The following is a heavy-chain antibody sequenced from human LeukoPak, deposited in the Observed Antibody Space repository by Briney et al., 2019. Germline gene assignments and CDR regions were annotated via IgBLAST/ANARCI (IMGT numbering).Heavy chain of an antibody. CDR1: GGTFSSYT. CDR3: ARDQGDSSSWYDEPWAGENWFDP. J-gene: IGHJ5*02. D-gene: IGHD6-13*01. Sequence: SVKVSCKASGGTFSSYTISWVRQAPGQGLEWMGRIIPILGIANYAQKFQGRVTITADKSTSTAYMELSSLRSEDTAVYYCARDQGDSSSWYDEPWAGENWFDPWGQGTLATVSS. CDR2: IIPILGIA. V-gene: IGHV1-69*04.